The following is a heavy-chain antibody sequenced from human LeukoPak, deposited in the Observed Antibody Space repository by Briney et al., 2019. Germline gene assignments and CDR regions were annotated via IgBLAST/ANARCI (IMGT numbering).Heavy chain of an antibody. CDR1: GFTFDDYA. J-gene: IGHJ4*02. D-gene: IGHD5-24*01. V-gene: IGHV3-9*01. CDR3: AMDSSWLPLKFDY. CDR2: ISWNSGSI. Sequence: SGRSLRLSCAASGFTFDDYAMHWVRQAPGKGLGWVSGISWNSGSIGYADSVKGRFTISRDNAKNSLYLQMNSLRAEDTAVYYCAMDSSWLPLKFDYWGQGTLVTVST.